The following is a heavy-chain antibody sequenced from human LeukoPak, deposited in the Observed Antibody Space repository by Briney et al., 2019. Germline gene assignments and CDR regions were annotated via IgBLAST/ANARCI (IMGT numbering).Heavy chain of an antibody. CDR3: ARQVVTWFDP. CDR2: ISYDGSNK. D-gene: IGHD2-21*02. Sequence: GRSLRLSCAASGFTFSSYAMHWVRQAPGKGLEWVAVISYDGSNKYYADSVKGRFTISRDNSKNTLYLQMNSLRAEDTAVYYCARQVVTWFDPWGQGTLVTVSS. J-gene: IGHJ5*02. V-gene: IGHV3-30-3*01. CDR1: GFTFSSYA.